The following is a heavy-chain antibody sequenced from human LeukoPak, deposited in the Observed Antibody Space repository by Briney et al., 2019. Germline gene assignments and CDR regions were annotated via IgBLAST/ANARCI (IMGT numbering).Heavy chain of an antibody. CDR1: GYTFTSYG. Sequence: ASVKVSCKASGYTFTSYGISWVRQAPGQGLEWMGGISAYNGNTNYAQKLQGRVTMTTDTSTSTAYMELRSLRSDDTAVYYCERDSSRYYYMDVWGKGTTVTVSS. CDR3: ERDSSRYYYMDV. J-gene: IGHJ6*03. V-gene: IGHV1-18*01. CDR2: ISAYNGNT.